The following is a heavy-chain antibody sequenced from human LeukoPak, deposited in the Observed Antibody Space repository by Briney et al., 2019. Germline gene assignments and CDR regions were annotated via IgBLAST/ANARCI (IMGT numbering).Heavy chain of an antibody. CDR2: IWYDGSNK. J-gene: IGHJ4*02. D-gene: IGHD4-17*01. Sequence: PGGSLRLSCAASGFTFSSYGMHWVRQAPGKGLEWVAVIWYDGSNKHYADSVKGRFTISRDNSKNTLYLQMNSLRAEDTAVYYCARGRRSTVTTGMTTPLDYWGQGTLVTVYS. CDR3: ARGRRSTVTTGMTTPLDY. V-gene: IGHV3-33*01. CDR1: GFTFSSYG.